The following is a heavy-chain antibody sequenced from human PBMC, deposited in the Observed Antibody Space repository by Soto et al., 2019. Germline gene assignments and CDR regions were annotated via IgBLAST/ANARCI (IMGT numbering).Heavy chain of an antibody. CDR1: GFSLSDHY. J-gene: IGHJ4*02. Sequence: EVQLVASGGGLVQPGGSLRLSCVASGFSLSDHYMDWVRQAPGKGLEWLGLIRNEPYGYTTNYAASVKGRFTISRDDSKNSLFLQMDSLTAQYAAIYYCADVTSTRDYLPWGQGTLVTVSS. V-gene: IGHV3-72*01. CDR2: IRNEPYGYTT. D-gene: IGHD4-17*01. CDR3: ADVTSTRDYLP.